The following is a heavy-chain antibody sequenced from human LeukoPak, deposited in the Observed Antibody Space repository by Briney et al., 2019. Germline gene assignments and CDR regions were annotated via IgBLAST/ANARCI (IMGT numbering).Heavy chain of an antibody. Sequence: SETLSLTCTVSGGSISSYYWSWIRQPPGKGLEWIGYIYYSGSTNYNPSLKSRVTISVDTSKNQFSLNLSSVTAADTAVYYCAREGRGAAAGIDHWGQGTLVTVSS. CDR1: GGSISSYY. D-gene: IGHD6-13*01. CDR3: AREGRGAAAGIDH. CDR2: IYYSGST. V-gene: IGHV4-59*01. J-gene: IGHJ4*02.